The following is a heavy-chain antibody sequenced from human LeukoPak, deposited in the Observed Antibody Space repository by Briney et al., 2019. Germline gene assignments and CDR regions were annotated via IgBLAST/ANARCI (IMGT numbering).Heavy chain of an antibody. CDR2: IYSGGST. Sequence: GGSLRLSCAASGLTVSSNCMSWVRQAPGKGLEWVSVIYSGGSTYYADSVKGRFTISRDNSKNTLYLQMNSLRAEDAAVYYCAKDVSYDILNWGQGTLVTVSS. J-gene: IGHJ4*02. CDR3: AKDVSYDILN. V-gene: IGHV3-53*01. CDR1: GLTVSSNC. D-gene: IGHD3-9*01.